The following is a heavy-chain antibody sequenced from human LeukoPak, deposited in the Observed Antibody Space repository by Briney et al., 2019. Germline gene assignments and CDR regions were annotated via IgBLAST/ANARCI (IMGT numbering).Heavy chain of an antibody. CDR1: GFSISSHY. J-gene: IGHJ5*02. V-gene: IGHV4-59*11. D-gene: IGHD3-3*01. CDR3: ARFLGDFWSGYSWFDP. Sequence: VKPSGTPSLTCLDSGFSISSHYWSWIRRPTGKGVEGIGNIYYSRSTNYNPSLKSRVTISVDTSKNQFSLKLSSVTAADTAVYYCARFLGDFWSGYSWFDPWGQGTLVTVSS. CDR2: IYYSRST.